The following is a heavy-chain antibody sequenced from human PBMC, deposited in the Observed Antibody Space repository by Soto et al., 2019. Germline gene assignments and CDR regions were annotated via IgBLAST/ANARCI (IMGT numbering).Heavy chain of an antibody. CDR1: GGTFNNYA. CDR3: ARDTREITRVRGVIPYYIYHMDV. D-gene: IGHD3-10*01. J-gene: IGHJ6*02. V-gene: IGHV1-69*01. Sequence: QVQLAQSGAEVKKRGSSVKVSCRVSGGTFNNYAISWVRQAPGEGLAWMGGIIPAFGTPKYAQRFQDRVTISADVYAATAYMELTSLRSDDTAVYYCARDTREITRVRGVIPYYIYHMDVWGPGTTVAVSS. CDR2: IIPAFGTP.